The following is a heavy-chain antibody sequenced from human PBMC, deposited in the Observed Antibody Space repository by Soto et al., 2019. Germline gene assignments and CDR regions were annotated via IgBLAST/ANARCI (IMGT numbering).Heavy chain of an antibody. CDR2: IYSGGRI. V-gene: IGHV3-66*04. CDR1: GFTVSANY. J-gene: IGHJ4*02. D-gene: IGHD2-21*01. Sequence: GGSLRLSCAASGFTVSANYMNWVRQSPGKGLEWVAVIYSGGRIYYADSVKGRFTISRDNSRNTLYLQMNRLRAEDTAVYYCARLRLFEGLRQDYFDYWGQGTLVTVSS. CDR3: ARLRLFEGLRQDYFDY.